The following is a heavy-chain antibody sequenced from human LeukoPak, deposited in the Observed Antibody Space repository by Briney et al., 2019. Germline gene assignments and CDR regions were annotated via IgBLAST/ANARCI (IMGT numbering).Heavy chain of an antibody. J-gene: IGHJ4*02. V-gene: IGHV1-46*01. CDR1: GYTFTNYY. D-gene: IGHD3-3*01. CDR3: ARKYYDLSDY. Sequence: ASVKVSCKASGYTFTNYYMHWVRQAPGQGLEWMGLTNPSGGSTSYAQKFQGRVTMTRDTSTSTVYMELNSLRSEDTAVYYCARKYYDLSDYWGQGTLVTVSS. CDR2: TNPSGGST.